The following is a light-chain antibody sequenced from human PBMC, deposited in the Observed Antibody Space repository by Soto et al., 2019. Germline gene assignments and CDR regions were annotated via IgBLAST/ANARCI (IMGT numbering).Light chain of an antibody. CDR3: QQLNYYPLT. V-gene: IGKV3-20*01. Sequence: EIVLTQSPGTLSLSPGERATLSCRASQSVSSSSLAWYQQKPGQAPRLLIYGASSRATGIPDRFSGSGSGADFTLTISRLEPEDFATYYCQQLNYYPLTFGGGTKVEIK. CDR1: QSVSSSS. J-gene: IGKJ4*01. CDR2: GAS.